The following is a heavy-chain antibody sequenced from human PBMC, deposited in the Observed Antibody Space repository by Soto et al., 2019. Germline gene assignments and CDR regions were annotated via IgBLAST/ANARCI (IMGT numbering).Heavy chain of an antibody. CDR3: ARHGIVVVDDRVNWFDP. CDR1: GGSISSSSYY. Sequence: SETLCLTCTVSGGSISSSSYYWGWIRQPPGKGLEWIGSIYYSGSTYYNPSLKSRVTISVDTSKNQLSLKLSSVTAADTAVYYCARHGIVVVDDRVNWFDPWGQGTLVTVS. D-gene: IGHD2-15*01. CDR2: IYYSGST. V-gene: IGHV4-39*01. J-gene: IGHJ5*02.